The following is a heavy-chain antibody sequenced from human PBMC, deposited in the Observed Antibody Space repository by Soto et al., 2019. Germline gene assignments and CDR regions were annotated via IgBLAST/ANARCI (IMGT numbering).Heavy chain of an antibody. CDR3: ARDLRYTTYYYDYNWFDP. CDR1: GFTFSSYW. J-gene: IGHJ5*02. CDR2: IKQDGSEK. Sequence: GGSLRLSCAASGFTFSSYWMSWVRQAPGKGLEWVANIKQDGSEKYYVDSVKGRFTISRDNAKNSLYLQMNSLRAEDTAVYYCARDLRYTTYYYDYNWFDPWGQGTLVTVS. V-gene: IGHV3-7*04. D-gene: IGHD3-22*01.